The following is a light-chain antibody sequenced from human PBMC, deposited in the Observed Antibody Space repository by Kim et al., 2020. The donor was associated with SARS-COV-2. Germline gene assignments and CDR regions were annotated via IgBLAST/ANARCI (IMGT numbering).Light chain of an antibody. V-gene: IGLV2-11*03. J-gene: IGLJ3*02. CDR1: SSDVGGYDL. CDR2: DVS. Sequence: GQSVTISCTGTSSDVGGYDLVSWYQQHPGKAPKLMICDVSNRPSGVPDRFSGSKSGNTASLTISGLQADDEADYYCCSYAGSYTWVFGGGTALTVL. CDR3: CSYAGSYTWV.